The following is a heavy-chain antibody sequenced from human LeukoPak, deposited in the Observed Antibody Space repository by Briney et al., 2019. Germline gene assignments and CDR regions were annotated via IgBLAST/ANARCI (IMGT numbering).Heavy chain of an antibody. CDR1: GFTFSSHA. CDR3: ATESRPNDY. V-gene: IGHV3-23*01. J-gene: IGHJ4*02. Sequence: GGSLRLSCAVSGFTFSSHAMSWVRQAPGKGLEWISAISISGVTTYYAASVKGRFSISRDNSKSTVYLQMNSLRAEDTAVYYCATESRPNDYWGQGTLVAVSS. CDR2: ISISGVTT.